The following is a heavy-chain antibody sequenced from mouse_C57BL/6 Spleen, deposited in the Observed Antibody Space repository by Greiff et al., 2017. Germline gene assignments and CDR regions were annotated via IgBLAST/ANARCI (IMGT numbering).Heavy chain of an antibody. V-gene: IGHV1-22*01. CDR1: GYTFTDYN. D-gene: IGHD3-2*02. CDR3: AGSDSSGYVSAMDY. Sequence: KQSGPELVKPGASVKMSCQASGYTFTDYNMHWVKQSHGKSLEWSGYINPNNGGTSYNQKFKGKATLTVNKSSSTAYMELRSLTSEDSAVYYCAGSDSSGYVSAMDYWGQGTSVTVSS. CDR2: INPNNGGT. J-gene: IGHJ4*01.